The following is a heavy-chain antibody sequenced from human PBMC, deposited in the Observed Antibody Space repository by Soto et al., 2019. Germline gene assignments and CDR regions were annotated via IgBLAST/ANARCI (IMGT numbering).Heavy chain of an antibody. CDR3: AGDWSSIAAAGTGCDY. J-gene: IGHJ4*02. D-gene: IGHD6-13*01. CDR1: GYTFTSSG. Sequence: QVQLVQSGAEVKKPGASVKVSCKASGYTFTSSGISWVRQAPGQGPEWMGWISAYNGNTNNAQKLQGRVTMTTDTSPSTAYMELRSLRSDDTAVYYCAGDWSSIAAAGTGCDYWGQGNLVAVSS. V-gene: IGHV1-18*01. CDR2: ISAYNGNT.